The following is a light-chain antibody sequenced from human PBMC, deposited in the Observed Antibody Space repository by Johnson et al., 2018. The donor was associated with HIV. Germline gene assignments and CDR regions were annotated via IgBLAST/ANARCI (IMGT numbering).Light chain of an antibody. CDR3: GTWGSSLSAYV. V-gene: IGLV1-51*01. CDR2: DNN. CDR1: SSNIGNNY. Sequence: QSVLTQPPSVSAAPGQKVTISCSGSSSNIGNNYVSWYQQLPGTAPKLLIYDNNKRPSGIPDRFSGSRSGTSATLGITGLKTGEEADYDCGTWGSSLSAYVFGTGTKVTVL. J-gene: IGLJ1*01.